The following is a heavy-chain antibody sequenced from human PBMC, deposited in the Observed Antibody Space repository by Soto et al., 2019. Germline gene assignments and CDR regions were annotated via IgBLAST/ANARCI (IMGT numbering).Heavy chain of an antibody. J-gene: IGHJ5*02. D-gene: IGHD2-15*01. CDR2: IIPVLGIT. CDR3: AIPFRGGLDP. CDR1: GDTFSSLT. Sequence: QVQLVQSGAEVQKPGSTVRVSCNTSGDTFSSLTFTWVRQAPGQGPEWMGRIIPVLGITNYAQKFQGRVTFIXDKSTNTAYMQLTSLTSDDTALYYWAIPFRGGLDPWGQGTLVIVSS. V-gene: IGHV1-69*02.